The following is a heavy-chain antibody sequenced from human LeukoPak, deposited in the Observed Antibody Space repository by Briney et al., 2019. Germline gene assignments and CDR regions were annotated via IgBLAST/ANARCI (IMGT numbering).Heavy chain of an antibody. J-gene: IGHJ1*01. CDR2: IYYSGRT. CDR3: ARRRYYDSSGYLE. CDR1: GDSVSRSDSY. V-gene: IGHV4-39*01. Sequence: SETLSLTCSVSGDSVSRSDSYWDWIRQPPGKGLEWIGTIYYSGRTYYSPSLKSRVTMSVDPSNNQFSLNLRSVTAADTAVYYCARRRYYDSSGYLEWGQGTLLSVSS. D-gene: IGHD3-22*01.